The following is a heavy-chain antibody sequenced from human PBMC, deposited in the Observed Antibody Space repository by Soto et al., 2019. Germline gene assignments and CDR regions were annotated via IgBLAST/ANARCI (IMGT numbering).Heavy chain of an antibody. J-gene: IGHJ6*02. Sequence: QVQLVESGGGVVQPGRSLRLSCAASGFTFSSYAMHWVRQAPGKGLEWVAVISYDGSNKYYADSVKGRFTISRDNSKNTLYLQRNSLRAEDTAVYYCARGHNGYSYGMDVWGQGTTVTVSS. D-gene: IGHD2-15*01. CDR1: GFTFSSYA. V-gene: IGHV3-30-3*01. CDR2: ISYDGSNK. CDR3: ARGHNGYSYGMDV.